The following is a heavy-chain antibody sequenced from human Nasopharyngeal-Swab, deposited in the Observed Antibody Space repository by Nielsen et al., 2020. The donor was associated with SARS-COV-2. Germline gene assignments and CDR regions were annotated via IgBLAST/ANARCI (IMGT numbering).Heavy chain of an antibody. Sequence: ASVKVSCKASGYTFTSYYMHWVRQAPGQGLEWMGWINPNRGATDYAQKFQGRVTMTRDTSISTAYMELSSLRPDDAAIYYCAKDLLRYCSGGSCNTDYYGMDVWGQGTTVTVSS. CDR3: AKDLLRYCSGGSCNTDYYGMDV. CDR2: INPNRGAT. J-gene: IGHJ6*02. D-gene: IGHD2-15*01. V-gene: IGHV1-2*02. CDR1: GYTFTSYY.